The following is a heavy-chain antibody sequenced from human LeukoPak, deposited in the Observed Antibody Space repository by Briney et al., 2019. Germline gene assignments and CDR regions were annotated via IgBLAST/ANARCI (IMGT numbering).Heavy chain of an antibody. CDR1: GNTFTTYY. D-gene: IGHD3-9*01. CDR2: INPSGGST. J-gene: IGHJ4*02. V-gene: IGHV1-46*01. Sequence: GASVKVSCKASGNTFTTYYMHWVRQAPGQGLEWMGIINPSGGSTTYAQKFQGRVTVTRDTSTSTVYLEVNSLRSEDTAVYYCARGSDRYFGLDYWGQGTLVTVSS. CDR3: ARGSDRYFGLDY.